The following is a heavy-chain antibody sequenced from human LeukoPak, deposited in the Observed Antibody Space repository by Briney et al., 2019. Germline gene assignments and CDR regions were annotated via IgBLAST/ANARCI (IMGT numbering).Heavy chain of an antibody. D-gene: IGHD2-2*01. J-gene: IGHJ6*02. CDR3: ARDTALTYCSSTSCYGVIAYYHGMDV. CDR1: GFTFSSYS. V-gene: IGHV3-21*01. CDR2: ISSSSSYI. Sequence: PGGSLRLSCAASGFTFSSYSMNWVRQAPGKGLEWVSSISSSSSYIYYADSVKGRFTISRDNAKNSLYLQMNSLRAEDTAVYYCARDTALTYCSSTSCYGVIAYYHGMDVWGQGTTVTVSS.